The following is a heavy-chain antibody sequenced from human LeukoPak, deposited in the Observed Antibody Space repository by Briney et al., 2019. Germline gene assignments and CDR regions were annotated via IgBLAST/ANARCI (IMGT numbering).Heavy chain of an antibody. J-gene: IGHJ4*02. Sequence: GGSLRLSCAASGFTFSSYGMSWVRQAPGKGLEWVSAISGSGGSTYYADSVKGRFTISRGNSKNTLYLQMNSLRAEDTAVYYCAKAKGSGSPYDYWGQGTLVTVSS. CDR3: AKAKGSGSPYDY. CDR1: GFTFSSYG. V-gene: IGHV3-23*01. D-gene: IGHD1-26*01. CDR2: ISGSGGST.